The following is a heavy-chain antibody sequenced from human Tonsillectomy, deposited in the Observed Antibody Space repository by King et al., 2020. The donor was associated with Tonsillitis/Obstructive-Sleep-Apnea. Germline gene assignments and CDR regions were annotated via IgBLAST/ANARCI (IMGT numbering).Heavy chain of an antibody. CDR2: IYYSGST. CDR3: AGEALGELGNWFDP. Sequence: QLQESGPGLVKPSETLSLTCTVSGGSISSSSYYWGWIRHPPGKGLEWIGSIYYSGSTYYNPSLKSRVTISVDTSKNQFSLKLSSVTAADTAVYYCAGEALGELGNWFDPWGQGALVTVSS. CDR1: GGSISSSSYY. V-gene: IGHV4-39*01. D-gene: IGHD3-16*01. J-gene: IGHJ5*02.